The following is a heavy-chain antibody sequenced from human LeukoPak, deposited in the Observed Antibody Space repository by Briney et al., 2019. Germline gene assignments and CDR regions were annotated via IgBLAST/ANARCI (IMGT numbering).Heavy chain of an antibody. J-gene: IGHJ4*02. CDR2: VSGSGDST. CDR3: AKWHLSPCFFDS. Sequence: GGSLRLSCAASGFRFSSYAMSWVRQAPGKGLEWVSSVSGSGDSTYYADSVKGRFTISRDNSKNTLYLQMSSLRAEDTAIYSCAKWHLSPCFFDSGGRGPLVTVSS. D-gene: IGHD2/OR15-2a*01. CDR1: GFRFSSYA. V-gene: IGHV3-23*01.